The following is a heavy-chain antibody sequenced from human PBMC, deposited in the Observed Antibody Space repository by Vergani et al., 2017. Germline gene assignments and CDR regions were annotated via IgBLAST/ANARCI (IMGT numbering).Heavy chain of an antibody. CDR3: ARPDSENAFDI. D-gene: IGHD1-14*01. V-gene: IGHV4-31*03. J-gene: IGHJ3*02. CDR1: GVSISTSRYS. CDR2: IYYSGST. Sequence: QVQLQESGPGLVKPSQTLSLTSPVSGVSISTSRYSLGWIRQHPGKGLELIGYIYYSGSTYYNPSLKSRVTISVDTSKNQFSLKISSVTAANTAVYYCARPDSENAFDIWGQGTMVTVSS.